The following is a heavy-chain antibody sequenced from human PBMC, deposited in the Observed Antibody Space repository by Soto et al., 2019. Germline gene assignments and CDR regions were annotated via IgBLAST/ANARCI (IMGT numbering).Heavy chain of an antibody. J-gene: IGHJ4*02. CDR1: GFTFDDYA. D-gene: IGHD6-19*01. V-gene: IGHV3-9*01. CDR3: AKDVRGQWLARGDY. CDR2: ISWNSGSI. Sequence: EVQLVESGGGLVQPGRSLRLSCAASGFTFDDYAMHWVRQAPGKGLEWVSGISWNSGSIGYADSVKGRFTISRDNAKNSLYLQMNSLRAEDTALYYCAKDVRGQWLARGDYWGQGTLVTVSS.